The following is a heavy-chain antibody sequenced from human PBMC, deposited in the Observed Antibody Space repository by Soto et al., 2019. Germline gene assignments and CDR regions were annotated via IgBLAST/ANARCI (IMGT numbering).Heavy chain of an antibody. CDR1: GGSISSYY. J-gene: IGHJ5*02. D-gene: IGHD3-16*01. CDR2: IYYSGST. Sequence: SETLSLTCTFSGGSISSYYWSWIRQPPGKGLEWIGYIYYSGSTNYNPSLKSRVTISVDTSKNQFSLKLSSVTAADTAVYYCARDLPYDHWFDPWGQGTLVTVSS. V-gene: IGHV4-59*01. CDR3: ARDLPYDHWFDP.